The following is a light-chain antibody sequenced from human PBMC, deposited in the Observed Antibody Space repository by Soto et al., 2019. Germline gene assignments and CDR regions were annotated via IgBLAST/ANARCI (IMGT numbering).Light chain of an antibody. Sequence: DIQMTQSPSSLSASVGDRVTITCRASQGISSFLAWFQQKPGKAPKSLIYDASSLQSGVPSRFSGSRSDTHFTLTISRLQPEDFATYYCQQYHSYPSSFGQGTKVEI. CDR2: DAS. CDR3: QQYHSYPSS. J-gene: IGKJ1*01. CDR1: QGISSF. V-gene: IGKV1-16*01.